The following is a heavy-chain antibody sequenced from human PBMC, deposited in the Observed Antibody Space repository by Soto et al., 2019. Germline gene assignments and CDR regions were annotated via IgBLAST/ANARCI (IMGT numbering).Heavy chain of an antibody. CDR3: AKDPEGYSGYDSFDY. CDR2: ISGSGGST. D-gene: IGHD5-12*01. V-gene: IGHV3-23*01. CDR1: GFTFSSYA. Sequence: EVQLLESGGGLVQPGGSPRLSCAASGFTFSSYAMSWVRQAPGKGLEWVSAISGSGGSTYYADSVKGRFTISRDNSKNTLYLQMNSLRAEDTAVYYCAKDPEGYSGYDSFDYWGQGTLVTVSS. J-gene: IGHJ4*02.